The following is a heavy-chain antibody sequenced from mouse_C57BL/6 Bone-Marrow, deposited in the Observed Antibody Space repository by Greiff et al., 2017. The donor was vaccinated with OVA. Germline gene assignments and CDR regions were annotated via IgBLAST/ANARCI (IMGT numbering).Heavy chain of an antibody. V-gene: IGHV5-4*03. D-gene: IGHD2-1*01. CDR3: ARGDLPWFAY. CDR2: ISDGGSYT. Sequence: EVMLVESGGGLVKPGGSLKLSCAASGFTFSSYAMSWVRQTPEKRLEWVATISDGGSYTSYPDNVKGRFTISRDNAKNNLYLQMSHLKSEDTAMYYCARGDLPWFAYWGQGTLVTVSA. J-gene: IGHJ3*01. CDR1: GFTFSSYA.